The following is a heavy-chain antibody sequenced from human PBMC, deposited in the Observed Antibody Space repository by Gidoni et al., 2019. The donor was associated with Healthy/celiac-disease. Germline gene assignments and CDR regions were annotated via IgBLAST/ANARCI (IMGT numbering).Heavy chain of an antibody. J-gene: IGHJ5*02. CDR2: IYTSGST. D-gene: IGHD1-1*01. CDR1: GGSISSGSYY. V-gene: IGHV4-61*02. CDR3: ARDGTGTGWFDP. Sequence: QVQLQESGPGLVKPSQTLSLTCTVSGGSISSGSYYWSWIRQPAGKGLEWIGRIYTSGSTNYNPSLKSRVTISVDTSKNQFSLKLSSVTAADTAVYYCARDGTGTGWFDPWGQGTLVTVSS.